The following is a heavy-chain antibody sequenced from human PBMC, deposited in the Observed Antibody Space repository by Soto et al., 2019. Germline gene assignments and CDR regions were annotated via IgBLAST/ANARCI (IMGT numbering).Heavy chain of an antibody. D-gene: IGHD5-12*01. Sequence: GGSLRLSCAASGFTFSSYGMHWVRQAPGKGLEWVAVISYDGSNKYYADSVKGRFTISRDNSKNTLYLQMNSLRAEDTAVYYCAKDLEAIVDTTADYWGQGTLVTVSS. CDR1: GFTFSSYG. J-gene: IGHJ4*02. V-gene: IGHV3-30*18. CDR2: ISYDGSNK. CDR3: AKDLEAIVDTTADY.